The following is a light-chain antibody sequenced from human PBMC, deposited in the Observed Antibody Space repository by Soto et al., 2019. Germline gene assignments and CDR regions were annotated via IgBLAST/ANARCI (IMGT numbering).Light chain of an antibody. CDR3: MQSTHLPPT. J-gene: IGKJ5*01. CDR1: QSVLWTTNNKNY. V-gene: IGKV4-1*01. Sequence: DIVMTQSPDSRAVSLGEGATINCRSSQSVLWTTNNKNYLAWYQQKPGQPPKXXIYWASTRESGVPDRCSGSGAGPACTRKISRVENDDVAIAYCMQSTHLPPTFGQGTRLEIK. CDR2: WAS.